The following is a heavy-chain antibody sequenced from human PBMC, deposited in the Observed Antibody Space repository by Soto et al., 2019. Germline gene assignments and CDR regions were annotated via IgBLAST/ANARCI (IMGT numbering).Heavy chain of an antibody. D-gene: IGHD3-16*02. V-gene: IGHV1-18*01. CDR2: ISVYSGDT. Sequence: QVQLVQSGTEVKEPGASVKVSCKASGYSFSNYGVTWVRQAPGQGLEFMGWISVYSGDTDYGQKFQGRVTMTTETSPRTAYMGTAYMELKNLRSDDTAVYYCARGRTYRYDSTYYYAMDVWGQGTTVTISS. J-gene: IGHJ6*02. CDR1: GYSFSNYG. CDR3: ARGRTYRYDSTYYYAMDV.